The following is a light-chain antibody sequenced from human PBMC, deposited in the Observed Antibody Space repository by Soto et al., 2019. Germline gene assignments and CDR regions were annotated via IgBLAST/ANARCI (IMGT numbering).Light chain of an antibody. CDR3: QHYGSAQRT. Sequence: ELVLTQSPGTLSLSPGERATLSCRASQSVSSIYLAWYQQKPGQAPRLLIYGASSRATGIPDRFSGSGSGTDFTINISRLEPEDFAVYYCQHYGSAQRTCGQGTKVEIK. J-gene: IGKJ1*01. CDR2: GAS. CDR1: QSVSSIY. V-gene: IGKV3-20*01.